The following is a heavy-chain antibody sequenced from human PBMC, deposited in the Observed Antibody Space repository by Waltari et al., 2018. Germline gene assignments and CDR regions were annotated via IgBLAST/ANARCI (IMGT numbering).Heavy chain of an antibody. V-gene: IGHV4-39*07. Sequence: QLQLQESGPGLVKPSETLSLTCTVSGGSINSSSYYWAWIRQPPGKGLEWIGSIYYSGSTYYNPSLKSRVTVSVDASKNQFSLKLSSVTAADTAVYYCARDKVPGPLTYYYYYMDVWGKGTTVTVSS. D-gene: IGHD3-10*01. CDR1: GGSINSSSYY. J-gene: IGHJ6*03. CDR2: IYYSGST. CDR3: ARDKVPGPLTYYYYYMDV.